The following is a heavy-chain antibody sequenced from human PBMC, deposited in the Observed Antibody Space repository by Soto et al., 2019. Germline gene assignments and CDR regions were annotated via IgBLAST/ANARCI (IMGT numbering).Heavy chain of an antibody. V-gene: IGHV3-7*01. Sequence: LRLSCTASGFTFSDSWMTWVRQAPGKGLEWVARIKPDESEKKYADSVKGRFSISRDNAKNSMYLQMDSLRGEDTAVYYCVRGGSNYASWGQGSLVTVSS. J-gene: IGHJ5*02. D-gene: IGHD4-4*01. CDR2: IKPDESEK. CDR3: VRGGSNYAS. CDR1: GFTFSDSW.